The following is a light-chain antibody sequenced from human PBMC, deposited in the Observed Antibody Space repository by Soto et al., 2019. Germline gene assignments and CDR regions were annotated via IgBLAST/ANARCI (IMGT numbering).Light chain of an antibody. CDR2: GTS. Sequence: EIVLTQSPGTLSLSPGERATLSCRASQSVNSKLAWYQQKPGQAPRLLIYGTSTRATGIPDRFSGSGSGTDFALTISRLEPEDFAVYYCQQYGNSGITFGQGTRLEIK. J-gene: IGKJ5*01. V-gene: IGKV3-20*01. CDR1: QSVNSK. CDR3: QQYGNSGIT.